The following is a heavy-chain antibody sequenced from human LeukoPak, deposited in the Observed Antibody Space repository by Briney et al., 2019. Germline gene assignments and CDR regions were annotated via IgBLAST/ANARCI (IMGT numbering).Heavy chain of an antibody. J-gene: IGHJ5*02. Sequence: PSQTLSLTCAVSDGSISRGGYSWSWIRQPPGKGLEWIGYISHSGSTYNNPSLKSRVTISVDRSKNQFSLKLSSVTAADTAMYYCARGRDYGDYARFDPWGQGTLVTVSS. CDR2: ISHSGST. CDR1: DGSISRGGYS. V-gene: IGHV4-30-2*01. CDR3: ARGRDYGDYARFDP. D-gene: IGHD4-17*01.